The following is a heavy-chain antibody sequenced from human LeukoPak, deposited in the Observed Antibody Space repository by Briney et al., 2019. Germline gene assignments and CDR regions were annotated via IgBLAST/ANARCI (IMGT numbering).Heavy chain of an antibody. J-gene: IGHJ4*02. CDR1: GFTFDDDT. CDR3: ASEVGYRSLGY. D-gene: IGHD3-3*01. Sequence: GVSLRLSCAASGFTFDDDTMHWVRQIPGGGREWVSFITWKSHRTHYADSVKGRFTVSRDNSKDSLYLQMNSLRTEDTGLYHCASEVGYRSLGYLGQGTLVTVSS. CDR2: ITWKSHRT. V-gene: IGHV3-43*01.